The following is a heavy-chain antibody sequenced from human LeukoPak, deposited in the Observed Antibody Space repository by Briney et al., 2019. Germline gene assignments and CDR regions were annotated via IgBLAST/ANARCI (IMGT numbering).Heavy chain of an antibody. CDR1: GFTFSSYA. CDR3: AKGDYYDSSGLDY. CDR2: INGSGGST. J-gene: IGHJ4*02. Sequence: GGSLRLSCAASGFTFSSYAMSWVRQAPGKGLEWVSDINGSGGSTYYADSVKGRFTISRENSKNTLYLQMNSLRAEDTAVYYCAKGDYYDSSGLDYWGQGTLVTVSS. D-gene: IGHD3-22*01. V-gene: IGHV3-23*01.